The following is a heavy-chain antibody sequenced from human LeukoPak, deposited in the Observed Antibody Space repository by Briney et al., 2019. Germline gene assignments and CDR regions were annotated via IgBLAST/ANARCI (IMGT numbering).Heavy chain of an antibody. V-gene: IGHV3-21*01. CDR1: GFTFSSYS. CDR2: ISSSSSYI. CDR3: ARAPEMVTTYYYYYYGMDV. Sequence: GGSLRLSCAASGFTFSSYSMNWVRQAPGKGLEWVSSISSSSSYIYYADSVKGRFTISRDNAKNSLYLQMNSLRAEDTPVYYCARAPEMVTTYYYYYYGMDVWGQGTTVTVPS. J-gene: IGHJ6*02. D-gene: IGHD5-18*01.